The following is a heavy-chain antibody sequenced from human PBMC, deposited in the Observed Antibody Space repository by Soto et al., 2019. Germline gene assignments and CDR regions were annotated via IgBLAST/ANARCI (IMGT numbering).Heavy chain of an antibody. CDR1: GFTFSSYA. CDR3: AREGHDYRDYYYYYGMDV. D-gene: IGHD4-4*01. CDR2: ISYDGSNK. J-gene: IGHJ6*02. V-gene: IGHV3-30-3*01. Sequence: GGSLRLSCAASGFTFSSYAMHWVRQAPGKGPEWVAVISYDGSNKYYADSVKGRFTISRDNSKNTLYLQMNSLRAEDTAVYYCAREGHDYRDYYYYYGMDVWGQGTTVTVSS.